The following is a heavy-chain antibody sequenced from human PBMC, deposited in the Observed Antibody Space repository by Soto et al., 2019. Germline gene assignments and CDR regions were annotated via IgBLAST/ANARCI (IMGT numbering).Heavy chain of an antibody. CDR3: AKHKDGALDH. V-gene: IGHV3-43D*04. CDR2: ITWDGATS. D-gene: IGHD3-10*01. J-gene: IGHJ4*02. Sequence: EVQLVESGGVVIQPGGSLRLSCAVSGFTFDDYAMEWVRQAPGKGLEWVSLITWDGATSYYADSVKGRFTISRDNSRNSLYLQMNSLRTEDTAFYYCAKHKDGALDHWGQGTLVTVSS. CDR1: GFTFDDYA.